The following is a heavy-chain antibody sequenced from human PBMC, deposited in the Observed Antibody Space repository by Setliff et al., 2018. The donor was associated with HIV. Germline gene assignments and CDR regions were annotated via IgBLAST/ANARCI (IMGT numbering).Heavy chain of an antibody. CDR1: GGSASNSRYY. V-gene: IGHV4-39*07. CDR2: IHYNEET. Sequence: SETLSLTCTVSGGSASNSRYYWAWIRQPPGKGLEYIGSIHYNEETYYNPSLKSRVTISVDTSKNQFSLKLSSVTAADTAVYYCARDHHYYDSSGYYWRDYWGQGTLVTVSS. J-gene: IGHJ4*02. D-gene: IGHD3-22*01. CDR3: ARDHHYYDSSGYYWRDY.